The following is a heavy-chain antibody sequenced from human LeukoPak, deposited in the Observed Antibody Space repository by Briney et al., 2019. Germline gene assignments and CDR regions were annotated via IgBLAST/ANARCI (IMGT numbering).Heavy chain of an antibody. Sequence: SVKVSCMASGGTFNSYSLSWVRQAPGQGLEGMGGVIPILGTASYTQKFQGRVTITTDESTSTAYMELCSLRSEDTAVYYCARDRYCSSTSCQGRTYYYYYYMDVWGKGTTATVSS. CDR1: GGTFNSYS. J-gene: IGHJ6*03. D-gene: IGHD2-2*01. CDR3: ARDRYCSSTSCQGRTYYYYYYMDV. CDR2: VIPILGTA. V-gene: IGHV1-69*05.